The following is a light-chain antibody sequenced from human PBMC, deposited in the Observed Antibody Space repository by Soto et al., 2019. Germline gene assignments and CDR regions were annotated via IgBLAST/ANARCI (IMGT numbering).Light chain of an antibody. CDR3: QKSYSNPRYT. J-gene: IGKJ2*01. CDR2: DSS. Sequence: DIQMTQSPSSLSASVGDRVTITCRASQSISSCLNWYQQKPGKAPKLLIYDSSSLQSGGPSRFSGSGSGTAFTITISSLQPEDFATYYCQKSYSNPRYTFGQGTKLEIK. CDR1: QSISSC. V-gene: IGKV1-39*01.